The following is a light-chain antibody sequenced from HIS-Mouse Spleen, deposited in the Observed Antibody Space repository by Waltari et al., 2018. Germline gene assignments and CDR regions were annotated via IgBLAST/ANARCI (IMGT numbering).Light chain of an antibody. CDR1: QILVYSDGNTY. Sequence: DVVMTQSPLSLPVTLGQPASISCRSSQILVYSDGNTYWNWFKQRPGQSPRRLIYKVSNRDSGVPDRFSGSGSGTDFTLKISRVEAEDVGVYYCMQGTHWPTFGQGTKVEIK. CDR2: KVS. CDR3: MQGTHWPT. J-gene: IGKJ1*01. V-gene: IGKV2-30*01.